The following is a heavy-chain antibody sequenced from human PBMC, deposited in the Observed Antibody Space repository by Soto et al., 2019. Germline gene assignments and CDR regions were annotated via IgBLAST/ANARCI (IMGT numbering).Heavy chain of an antibody. J-gene: IGHJ4*01. V-gene: IGHV4-59*01. CDR3: AREASEQLGSIDY. CDR1: GSSIDYFY. D-gene: IGHD6-6*01. CDR2: VSYSGST. Sequence: SETLSLTCSVSGSSIDYFYWIWLRQPPGKGLEWIGFVSYSGSTSYNPSLKSRVTMSVDRTKNQFSLNLSSMTAADTAIYFCAREASEQLGSIDYWGHGTLVTVSS.